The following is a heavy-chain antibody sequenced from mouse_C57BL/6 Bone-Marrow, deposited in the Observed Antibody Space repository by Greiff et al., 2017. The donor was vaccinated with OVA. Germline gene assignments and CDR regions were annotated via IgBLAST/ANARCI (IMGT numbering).Heavy chain of an antibody. J-gene: IGHJ2*01. D-gene: IGHD1-1*01. Sequence: QVQLQQSGAELVRPGSSVKLSCKASGYTFTSYWMDWVKQRPGQGLEWIGNIYPSDSETHYNQKFKDKATLTVDKSSSTAYMQLSSLTSEDSAVYYCARFITTVVAEDYWGQGTTLTVSS. CDR1: GYTFTSYW. CDR3: ARFITTVVAEDY. CDR2: IYPSDSET. V-gene: IGHV1-61*01.